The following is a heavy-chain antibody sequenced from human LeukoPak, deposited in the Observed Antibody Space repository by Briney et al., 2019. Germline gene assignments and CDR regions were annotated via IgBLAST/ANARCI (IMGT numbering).Heavy chain of an antibody. D-gene: IGHD5-24*01. CDR2: ISSSGTTI. CDR3: AREAGDEWQQYIDS. CDR1: GFSFSSYE. Sequence: GGSLSLTCAASGFSFSSYELNWVRQAPGKGLEWVSYISSSGTTIYYADSVKGRFTISRDNAKNSLYLQMNSLRAEDTAVYYCAREAGDEWQQYIDSWGQGTLVTVSS. V-gene: IGHV3-48*03. J-gene: IGHJ5*01.